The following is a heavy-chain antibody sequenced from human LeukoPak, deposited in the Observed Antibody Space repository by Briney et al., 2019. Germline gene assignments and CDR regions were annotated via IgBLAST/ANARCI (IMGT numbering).Heavy chain of an antibody. CDR3: AHRRAVHYCSGGSCHNAFDL. Sequence: SGPTLVKPSPTPTLTCTFSCITLSTSGVGVGWLRQPPGKALEWLALIYWDDEKRYSPSLKSRLAIAKDTSKNQVALTMTNMDPQDTAKYQSAHRRAVHYCSGGSCHNAFDLWGQGTMVTVSS. CDR1: CITLSTSGVG. J-gene: IGHJ3*01. CDR2: IYWDDEK. D-gene: IGHD2-15*01. V-gene: IGHV2-5*02.